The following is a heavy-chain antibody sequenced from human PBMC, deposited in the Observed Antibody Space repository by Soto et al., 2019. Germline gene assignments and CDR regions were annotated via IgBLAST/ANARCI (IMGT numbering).Heavy chain of an antibody. CDR3: TRLSYCGGDCYSFQDY. J-gene: IGHJ4*02. CDR2: IRSKANSYAT. V-gene: IGHV3-73*02. CDR1: GFTFSGSA. D-gene: IGHD2-21*02. Sequence: EVQLVESGGGLVQPGGSLKLSCAASGFTFSGSAMHWVRQASGKGLEWVGRIRSKANSYATAYAASVKGRFTISRDDSKNTAYLQMNSLKTEDTAVYYCTRLSYCGGDCYSFQDYWGQGTLVTVS.